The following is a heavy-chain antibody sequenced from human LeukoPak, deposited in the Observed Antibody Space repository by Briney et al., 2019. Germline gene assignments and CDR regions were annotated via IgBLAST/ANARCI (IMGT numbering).Heavy chain of an antibody. Sequence: GGSVRLSCAASGFTFRRYSMLWVRQAPGRGREWVSYISSSNSTIHYADSVKGRFTISRDNAKNSLYLQMNSLRAEDTAVYYCARVSSVWQLVARGAIDYWGQGTLVTVSS. CDR3: ARVSSVWQLVARGAIDY. D-gene: IGHD6-6*01. J-gene: IGHJ4*02. CDR1: GFTFRRYS. CDR2: ISSSNSTI. V-gene: IGHV3-48*01.